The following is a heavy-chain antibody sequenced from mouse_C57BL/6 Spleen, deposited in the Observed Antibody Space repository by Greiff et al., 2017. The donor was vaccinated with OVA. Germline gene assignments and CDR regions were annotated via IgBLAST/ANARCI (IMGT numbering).Heavy chain of an antibody. CDR3: ARNYIKNYFDY. CDR2: IDPSASYT. CDR1: GYTFTSYW. D-gene: IGHD1-3*01. J-gene: IGHJ2*01. Sequence: VQLQQPGAELVMPGASVKLSCKASGYTFTSYWMHWVKQRPGQGLEWIGEIDPSASYTNYNQKFKGKSTLTVDKSSSTAYMQLSSLTSEDSAVYYCARNYIKNYFDYWGQGTTLTVSS. V-gene: IGHV1-69*01.